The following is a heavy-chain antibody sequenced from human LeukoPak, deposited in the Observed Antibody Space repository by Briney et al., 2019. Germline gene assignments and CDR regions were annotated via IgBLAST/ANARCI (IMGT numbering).Heavy chain of an antibody. Sequence: RASVKVSCKASGYTFTGYYMHWVRQAPGQGPEWMGRINPNSDGTNYAQKFQGRVTMTRDTSISTAYMELSGLRSDDTAMYYCARDRGGGGNHFDYWGQGTLVTVSS. CDR3: ARDRGGGGNHFDY. D-gene: IGHD3-10*01. CDR2: INPNSDGT. CDR1: GYTFTGYY. V-gene: IGHV1-2*06. J-gene: IGHJ4*02.